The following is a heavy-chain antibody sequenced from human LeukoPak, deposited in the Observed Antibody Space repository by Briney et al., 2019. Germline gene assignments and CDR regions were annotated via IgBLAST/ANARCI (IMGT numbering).Heavy chain of an antibody. D-gene: IGHD2-2*01. V-gene: IGHV3-21*01. CDR1: AFAFNTYT. Sequence: PGGSLRLSCAASAFAFNTYTMNWVRQAPGKGLDWVSSIRSTGSSVYYADSVKGRFTISRDNAKNSLYLQMNSLRAEDTAVYYCARVAGYCNSISNCYSDYWGQGTLVPVSS. CDR2: IRSTGSSV. CDR3: ARVAGYCNSISNCYSDY. J-gene: IGHJ4*02.